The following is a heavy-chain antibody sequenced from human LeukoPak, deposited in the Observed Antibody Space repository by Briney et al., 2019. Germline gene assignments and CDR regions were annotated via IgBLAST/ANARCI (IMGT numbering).Heavy chain of an antibody. J-gene: IGHJ4*02. CDR2: IYTSGST. CDR1: GGSISSGSYY. V-gene: IGHV4-61*02. D-gene: IGHD6-13*01. Sequence: SETLSLTCTVSGGSISSGSYYWSWIRQPAGKGLEWIGRIYTSGSTNYNPSLKSRVTISVDTSKNQFSLKLSSVTAADTAVYYCARDGAAAAGNDYWGQGTLVTVSS. CDR3: ARDGAAAAGNDY.